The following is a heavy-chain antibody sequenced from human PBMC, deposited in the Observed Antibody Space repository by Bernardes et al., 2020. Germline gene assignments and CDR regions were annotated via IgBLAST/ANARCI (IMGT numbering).Heavy chain of an antibody. J-gene: IGHJ6*02. Sequence: ASVKVSCKASGYTFTSYYMHWVRQAPGQGLEWMGIINPSGGSTSYAQKFQGRVTMTRDTSTSTVYMELSSLRSEDTAVYYCARGGFGELSKTRYYYGMDVWGQGTTVTVSS. CDR2: INPSGGST. CDR1: GYTFTSYY. V-gene: IGHV1-46*01. D-gene: IGHD3-10*01. CDR3: ARGGFGELSKTRYYYGMDV.